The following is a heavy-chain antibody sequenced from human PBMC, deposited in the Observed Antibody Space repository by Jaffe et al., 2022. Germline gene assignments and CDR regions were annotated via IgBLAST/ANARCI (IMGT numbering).Heavy chain of an antibody. CDR1: GFTFSSYE. V-gene: IGHV3-48*03. Sequence: EVQLVESGGGLVQPGGSLRLSCAASGFTFSSYEMNWVRQAPGKGLEWVSYISSSGSTIYYADSVKGRFTISRDNAKNSLYLQMNSLRAEDTAVYYCARSITLWFGGGDYWGQGTLVTVSS. D-gene: IGHD3-10*01. CDR2: ISSSGSTI. J-gene: IGHJ4*02. CDR3: ARSITLWFGGGDY.